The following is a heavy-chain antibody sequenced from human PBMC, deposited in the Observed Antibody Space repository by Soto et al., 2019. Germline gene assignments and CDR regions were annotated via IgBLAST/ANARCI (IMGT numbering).Heavy chain of an antibody. CDR3: ARGWDDILTGYDQYYYYYMDV. Sequence: ASVKVSCKASGYTFTSYGISWVRQAPGQGLEWMGWISAYNGNTNYAQKLQGRVTMTTDTSTSTAYMELRSLRSDDTAVYYCARGWDDILTGYDQYYYYYMDVWGKGTTVTVSS. J-gene: IGHJ6*03. CDR1: GYTFTSYG. D-gene: IGHD3-9*01. V-gene: IGHV1-18*01. CDR2: ISAYNGNT.